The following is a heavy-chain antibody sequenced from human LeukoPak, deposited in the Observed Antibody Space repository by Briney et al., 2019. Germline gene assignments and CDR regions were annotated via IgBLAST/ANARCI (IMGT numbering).Heavy chain of an antibody. CDR3: ARQVGGYSGYHDY. Sequence: SETLSLTCAVYGGSFSGYYWSWIRQPPGKGLEWSGEINHSGSTNYNPSLKSRVTISVDTSKNQFSLKLSSVTAADTAVYYCARQVGGYSGYHDYWGQGTLVTVSS. J-gene: IGHJ4*02. V-gene: IGHV4-34*01. D-gene: IGHD5-12*01. CDR1: GGSFSGYY. CDR2: INHSGST.